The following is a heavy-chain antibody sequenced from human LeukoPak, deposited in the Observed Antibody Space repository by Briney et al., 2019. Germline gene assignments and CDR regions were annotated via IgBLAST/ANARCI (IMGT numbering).Heavy chain of an antibody. J-gene: IGHJ4*02. Sequence: GGSLRLSCVASAFTFSSYAMSWVRQAPGKGLEWVSTISDSGGSTYYANSVKGRFTTSRNNSKNTLYLQMNSLRAEDTAVYYCVTSPGIAAAGTITFFFDYWGQGTLVTVSS. CDR2: ISDSGGST. D-gene: IGHD6-13*01. CDR1: AFTFSSYA. V-gene: IGHV3-23*01. CDR3: VTSPGIAAAGTITFFFDY.